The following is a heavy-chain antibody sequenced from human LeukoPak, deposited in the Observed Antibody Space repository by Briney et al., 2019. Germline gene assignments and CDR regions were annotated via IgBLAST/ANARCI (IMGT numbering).Heavy chain of an antibody. CDR3: AKARILCGSL. J-gene: IGHJ4*02. CDR1: GFTFSSYI. V-gene: IGHV3-64*02. Sequence: PGGSLRLSCTASGFTFSSYIMHWIRQAPGKGLQYVSYISSGGETTYYADSVKGRVTISRDNSNNTLYLQMSSLRAEDTAVYYCAKARILCGSLWGQGTLVTVSS. CDR2: ISSGGETT. D-gene: IGHD2-21*01.